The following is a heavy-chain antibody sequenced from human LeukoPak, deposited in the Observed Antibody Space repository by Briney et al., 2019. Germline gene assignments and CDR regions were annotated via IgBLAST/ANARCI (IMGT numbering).Heavy chain of an antibody. Sequence: SQTLSLTCAVSGGSISSGGYSWSWIRQPPGKGLEWIGYIYYSGSTYYNPSLKSRVTISVDTSKNQFSLKLSSVTAADTAVYYCASLVGDYYDSSGSDAFDIWGQGTMVTVSS. CDR1: GGSISSGGYS. J-gene: IGHJ3*02. CDR3: ASLVGDYYDSSGSDAFDI. V-gene: IGHV4-30-4*07. CDR2: IYYSGST. D-gene: IGHD3-22*01.